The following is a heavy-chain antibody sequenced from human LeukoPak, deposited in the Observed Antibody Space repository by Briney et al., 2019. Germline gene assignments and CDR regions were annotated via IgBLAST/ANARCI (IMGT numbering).Heavy chain of an antibody. D-gene: IGHD2-8*02. J-gene: IGHJ6*03. V-gene: IGHV4-39*01. CDR2: IYYSGST. CDR3: ARLGHCTGGSCYQYYYMDV. CDR1: GGSVSRSPYY. Sequence: SETLSLTCTVSGGSVSRSPYYWGWIRQPPGKGLEWIGNIYYSGSTYYNPSLKSRLTISEDTSKNQFSLKMNSVTAADTAVYYCARLGHCTGGSCYQYYYMDVWGKGTMVTISS.